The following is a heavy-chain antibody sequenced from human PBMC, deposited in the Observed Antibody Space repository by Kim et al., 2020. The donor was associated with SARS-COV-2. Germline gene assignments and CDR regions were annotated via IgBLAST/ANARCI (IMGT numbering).Heavy chain of an antibody. V-gene: IGHV4-59*13. CDR2: IYYSGST. J-gene: IGHJ3*02. CDR1: GGSISSYY. CDR3: ARDGPLVYYDILTGYSGAFDI. D-gene: IGHD3-9*01. Sequence: SETLSLTCTVSGGSISSYYWSWIRQPPGKGLEWIGYIYYSGSTNYNPSLKSRVTISVDTSKNQFSLKLSSVTAADTAVYYCARDGPLVYYDILTGYSGAFDIWVQGTMVTVSS.